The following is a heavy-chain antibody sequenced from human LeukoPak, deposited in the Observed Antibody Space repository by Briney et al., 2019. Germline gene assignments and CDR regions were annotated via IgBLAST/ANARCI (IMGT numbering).Heavy chain of an antibody. CDR3: ARLSGYHSTMYLDY. J-gene: IGHJ4*02. CDR2: ITAIFRTA. D-gene: IGHD3-22*01. Sequence: ASVKVSCKASGGTFSSYAISWVRQAPGQGLEWMGGITAIFRTANYAQKFQGRVTITADEFMSTVYMELSSLRSEDTAVYYCARLSGYHSTMYLDYWGQGTLVTVSS. V-gene: IGHV1-69*13. CDR1: GGTFSSYA.